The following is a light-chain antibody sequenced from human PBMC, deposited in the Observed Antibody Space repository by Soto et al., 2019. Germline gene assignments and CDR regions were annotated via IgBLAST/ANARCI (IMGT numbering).Light chain of an antibody. J-gene: IGKJ1*01. V-gene: IGKV1-8*01. Sequence: ALRMTQSPSSFSASTGDRVTITCRASQGISSYLAWYQQKPGKAPKLLIYAASTLQSGVPSRFSGSGSRTDFTLTISCLQSEDFATYYCQQYYSYPQTFGQGTKVEIK. CDR1: QGISSY. CDR2: AAS. CDR3: QQYYSYPQT.